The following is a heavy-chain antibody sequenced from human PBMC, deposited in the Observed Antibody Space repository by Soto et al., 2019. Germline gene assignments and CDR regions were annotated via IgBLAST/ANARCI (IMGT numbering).Heavy chain of an antibody. V-gene: IGHV4-4*02. D-gene: IGHD2-2*02. Sequence: SETLSLTCYVSGGSISSTNWWTWVRQPPGKGLEWIGEIYHTGNTNYNPSVRGRVTISVDKSNNEFSLNLRAVTAADTAVYYCATLPPRIEVRLLPIPTWGRGILVTVSS. CDR3: ATLPPRIEVRLLPIPT. CDR2: IYHTGNT. J-gene: IGHJ4*02. CDR1: GGSISSTNW.